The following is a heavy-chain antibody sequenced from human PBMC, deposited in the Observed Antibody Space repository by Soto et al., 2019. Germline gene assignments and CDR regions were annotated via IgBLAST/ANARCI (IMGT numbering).Heavy chain of an antibody. Sequence: EVQLLESGGGLVQPGGSLRLSCAASGFTFITNWMHWCRQVAGKGLIWVSRMNEDGRITDYADSAKGRFTISRDNAKNTLYVQMNRLRAEDTAVYYCARDIGGVGSHWGQGTLVTVAS. CDR2: MNEDGRIT. CDR3: ARDIGGVGSH. V-gene: IGHV3-74*01. D-gene: IGHD3-10*01. CDR1: GFTFITNW. J-gene: IGHJ4*02.